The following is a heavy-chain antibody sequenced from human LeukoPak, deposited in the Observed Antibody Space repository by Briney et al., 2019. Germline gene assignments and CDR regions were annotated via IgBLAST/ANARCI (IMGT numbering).Heavy chain of an antibody. CDR1: GYTFTNYY. Sequence: ASVKVSCKASGYTFTNYYMHWVRQAPGQGPEWMGIINPSGGSTSYAQKFQGRVTMTRDTSTSTVHMELSSLRSEDTAVYYCARDVPLSSFGVASYYFDYWGQGTLVTVSS. D-gene: IGHD3-3*01. CDR2: INPSGGST. CDR3: ARDVPLSSFGVASYYFDY. J-gene: IGHJ4*02. V-gene: IGHV1-46*01.